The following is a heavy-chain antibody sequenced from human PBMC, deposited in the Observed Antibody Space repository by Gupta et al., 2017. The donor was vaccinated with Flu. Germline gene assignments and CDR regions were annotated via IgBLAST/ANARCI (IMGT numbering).Heavy chain of an antibody. V-gene: IGHV3-74*01. D-gene: IGHD1-7*01. CDR3: ARNYRDY. Sequence: RFTISRDNAKNTLYLQMNSLSAEDTAVYYCARNYRDYWGQGTLVTVSS. J-gene: IGHJ4*02.